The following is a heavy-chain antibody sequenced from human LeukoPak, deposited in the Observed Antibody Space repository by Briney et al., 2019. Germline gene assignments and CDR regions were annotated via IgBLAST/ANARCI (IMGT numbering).Heavy chain of an antibody. CDR2: ISSSGSYI. CDR1: GFTFSSYS. CDR3: ARVGPPDDY. Sequence: GGSLRLSCAASGFTFSSYSMNWVRQAPGKGLEWVSSISSSGSYIYYADSVKGRFTISRDNAKNPLYLQMNSLRAEDTAVYYCARVGPPDDYWGQGTLVTVSS. J-gene: IGHJ4*02. V-gene: IGHV3-21*01.